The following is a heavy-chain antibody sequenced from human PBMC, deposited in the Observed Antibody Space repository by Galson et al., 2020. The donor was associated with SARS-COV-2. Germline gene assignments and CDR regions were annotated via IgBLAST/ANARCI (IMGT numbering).Heavy chain of an antibody. J-gene: IGHJ3*02. CDR2: INPNRGGP. CDR1: GYTFTGYY. Sequence: ASVKVSCKDSGYTFTGYYMHWVRQAPGQGLEWMGWINPNRGGPKYEQKFQGWVTMTRDTSISTAYMELSRLRSDETAVYYCARDNDHDAFDIWGQGTMVTVSS. V-gene: IGHV1-2*04. CDR3: ARDNDHDAFDI. D-gene: IGHD1-1*01.